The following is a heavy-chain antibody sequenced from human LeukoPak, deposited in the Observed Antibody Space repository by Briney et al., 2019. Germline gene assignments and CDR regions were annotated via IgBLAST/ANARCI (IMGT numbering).Heavy chain of an antibody. J-gene: IGHJ4*02. CDR1: GYTFTGYY. D-gene: IGHD3-10*01. CDR2: INPNSGGT. CDR3: ASGGDYGSGSYLVY. Sequence: GASVKVSCKASGYTFTGYYMHWVRQAPGKGLEWMGWINPNSGGTHYAQKFQGWVTMTRDTSISTAYMELSRLRSDDTAVYYCASGGDYGSGSYLVYWGQGTLVTVS. V-gene: IGHV1-2*04.